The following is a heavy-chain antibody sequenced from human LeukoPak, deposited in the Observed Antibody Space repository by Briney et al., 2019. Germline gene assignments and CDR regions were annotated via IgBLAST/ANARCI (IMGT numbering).Heavy chain of an antibody. CDR2: ISSSSGTI. CDR3: ARDLGVNYYDGSGYYGY. CDR1: GFTVSSNY. D-gene: IGHD3-22*01. Sequence: GGSLRLSCAASGFTVSSNYMSWVRQAPGKGLEWLSYISSSSGTIYQADSVKGRLTVSRDNAKHSLYLQMDSLRAEDTAVYYCARDLGVNYYDGSGYYGYWGQGTLVTVSS. J-gene: IGHJ4*02. V-gene: IGHV3-48*01.